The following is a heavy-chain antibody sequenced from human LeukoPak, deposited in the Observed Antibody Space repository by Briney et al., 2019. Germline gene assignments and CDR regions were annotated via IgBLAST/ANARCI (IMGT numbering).Heavy chain of an antibody. CDR3: ARDRGSGHASDY. Sequence: PGGSLRLSFVASGFTFITSNRNWVRRAPGKGLEWVSSISSTGSYIYFAESVKGRFTFSRDNAKNSLYLQMNSLRVEDTAVYYCARDRGSGHASDYWGQGTLVTVSS. V-gene: IGHV3-21*01. J-gene: IGHJ4*02. CDR2: ISSTGSYI. D-gene: IGHD3-10*01. CDR1: GFTFITSN.